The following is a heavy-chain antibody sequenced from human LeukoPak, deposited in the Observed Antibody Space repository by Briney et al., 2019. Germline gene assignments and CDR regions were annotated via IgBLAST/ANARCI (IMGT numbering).Heavy chain of an antibody. V-gene: IGHV1-69*13. CDR1: GDTFSSYA. Sequence: SVKVSCKASGDTFSSYAISWVRQAPGQGLEWMGGIIPIFGTANYAQKFQGRVTITADESTSTAYMELSSLRSEDTAVYYCARARLADCSSTSCYAWYSGYDRIDAFDIWGQGTMVAVSS. D-gene: IGHD2-2*01. J-gene: IGHJ3*02. CDR2: IIPIFGTA. CDR3: ARARLADCSSTSCYAWYSGYDRIDAFDI.